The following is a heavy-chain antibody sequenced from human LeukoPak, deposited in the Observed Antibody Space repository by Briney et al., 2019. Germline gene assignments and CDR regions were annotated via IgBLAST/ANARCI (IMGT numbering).Heavy chain of an antibody. V-gene: IGHV3-74*01. D-gene: IGHD3-3*01. CDR3: ARRVFGGIDY. CDR2: INNDGSST. Sequence: GGSLRLSCAASGFTFSSYWMHWVRQTPGEGLVWVAHINNDGSSTGYADSLKGQFTISRDNAKDTLYLQMSSLRVEDTAVYYCARRVFGGIDYWGQGTLVTVSS. J-gene: IGHJ4*02. CDR1: GFTFSSYW.